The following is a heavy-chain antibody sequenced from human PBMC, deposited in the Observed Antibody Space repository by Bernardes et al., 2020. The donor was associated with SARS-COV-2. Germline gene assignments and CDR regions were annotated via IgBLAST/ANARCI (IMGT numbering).Heavy chain of an antibody. V-gene: IGHV3-21*01. D-gene: IGHD3-16*02. CDR3: ASNDDYVWGSYRYTPLDY. J-gene: IGHJ4*02. CDR1: GFTFSSYS. CDR2: ISSSSSYI. Sequence: GRSLRVSCAASGFTFSSYSMNWVRQAPGKGLEWVSSISSSSSYIYYADSVKGRFTISRDNAKNSLYLQMNSLRAEDTAVYYCASNDDYVWGSYRYTPLDYWGQGTLVTVSS.